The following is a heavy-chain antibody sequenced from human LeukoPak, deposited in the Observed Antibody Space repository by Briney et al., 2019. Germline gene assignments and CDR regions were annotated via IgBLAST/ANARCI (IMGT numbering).Heavy chain of an antibody. D-gene: IGHD2-15*01. J-gene: IGHJ4*02. CDR1: GYTFTSYY. CDR2: INPSGGST. Sequence: ASVKVSCKASGYTFTSYYMHWVRQAPGQGLEWMGIINPSGGSTSYAQKFQGRVTMTRDTSTSTVYMELSSLRSEDTAVYCCARPIDHCSGGSCYFDYWGQGTLVTVSS. CDR3: ARPIDHCSGGSCYFDY. V-gene: IGHV1-46*01.